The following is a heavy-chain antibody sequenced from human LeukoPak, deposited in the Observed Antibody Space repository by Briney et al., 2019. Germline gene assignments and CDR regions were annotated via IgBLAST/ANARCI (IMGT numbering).Heavy chain of an antibody. J-gene: IGHJ6*02. Sequence: PSETLSLTCAVYGGSFSGYYWSWIRQPPGKGLEWIGEINHSGSTNYNPSLKSRVTISVDTSKNQFSLKLSSVTAADTAVYYCAAATTVVTCGPLMDVWGQGTTVTVSS. CDR2: INHSGST. D-gene: IGHD4-23*01. V-gene: IGHV4-34*01. CDR3: AAATTVVTCGPLMDV. CDR1: GGSFSGYY.